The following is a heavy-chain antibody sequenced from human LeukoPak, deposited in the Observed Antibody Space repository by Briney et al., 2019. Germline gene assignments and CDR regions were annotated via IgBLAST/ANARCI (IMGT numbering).Heavy chain of an antibody. CDR3: ARARRMDTFDY. Sequence: SQTLSLTCTVSGGSISSGSYYWSWIRQPAGKGLEWIGRIYTSGSTNYTPSLKSRVTISIDTSKNHFSLKLSSVTAADTAVYCARARRMDTFDYWGQGTLVTVSS. CDR1: GGSISSGSYY. J-gene: IGHJ4*02. CDR2: IYTSGST. D-gene: IGHD3/OR15-3a*01. V-gene: IGHV4-61*02.